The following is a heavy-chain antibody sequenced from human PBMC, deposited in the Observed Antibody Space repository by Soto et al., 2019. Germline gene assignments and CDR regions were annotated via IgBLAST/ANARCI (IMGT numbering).Heavy chain of an antibody. CDR2: INHSGST. D-gene: IGHD2-15*01. V-gene: IGHV4-34*01. J-gene: IGHJ5*02. CDR3: ARGEVVAATPFDP. Sequence: QVQLQQWGAGLLKPSETLSLTCAVYGGSFSGYYWSWIRQPPGKGLEWIGEINHSGSTNYNPSLKSRVTISVDTSKNQFSLKVSSVTAADTAVYYCARGEVVAATPFDPWGQGTLVTVSS. CDR1: GGSFSGYY.